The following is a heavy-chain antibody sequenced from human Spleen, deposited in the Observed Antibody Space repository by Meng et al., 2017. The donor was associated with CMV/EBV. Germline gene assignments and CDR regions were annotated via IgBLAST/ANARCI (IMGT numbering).Heavy chain of an antibody. Sequence: ASVKVSCKASGYTFTGYYMHWVRQAPGQGLEWMGWINPNSGGTNYAQKFQERVTITRDMSTSTAYMELSSLRSEDTAVYYCARMDSSSPPYYYGMDVWGQGTTVTVSS. J-gene: IGHJ6*02. CDR3: ARMDSSSPPYYYGMDV. D-gene: IGHD6-6*01. V-gene: IGHV1-2*02. CDR2: INPNSGGT. CDR1: GYTFTGYY.